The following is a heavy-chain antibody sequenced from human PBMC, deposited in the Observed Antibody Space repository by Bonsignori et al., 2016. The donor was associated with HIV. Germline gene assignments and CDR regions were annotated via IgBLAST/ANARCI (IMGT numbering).Heavy chain of an antibody. CDR2: INHSGST. V-gene: IGHV4-34*01. Sequence: WIRQPPGKGLEWIGEINHSGSTNYNPSLKSRVTISVDTSKNQFSLKLSSVTTADTAVYYCARGREEIVVVIRDYYYYMDVWGKGTTVTVSS. J-gene: IGHJ6*03. D-gene: IGHD3-22*01. CDR3: ARGREEIVVVIRDYYYYMDV.